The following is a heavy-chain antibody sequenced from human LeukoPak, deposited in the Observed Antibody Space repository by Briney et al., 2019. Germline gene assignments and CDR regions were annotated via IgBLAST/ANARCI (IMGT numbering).Heavy chain of an antibody. J-gene: IGHJ4*02. CDR1: GGSISSGGYS. Sequence: PSQTLSLTCAVSGGSISSGGYSWSWIRQPPGKGLEWIGYIYHSGSTYYNPSLKSRVTISVDRSKNQFSLKLSSVTAADTAVYYCARNYYDSSGYYYHFDYWGQGTLVTVSS. V-gene: IGHV4-30-2*01. CDR3: ARNYYDSSGYYYHFDY. CDR2: IYHSGST. D-gene: IGHD3-22*01.